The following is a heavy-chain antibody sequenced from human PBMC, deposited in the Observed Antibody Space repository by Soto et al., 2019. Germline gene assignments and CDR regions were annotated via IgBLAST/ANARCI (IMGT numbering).Heavy chain of an antibody. CDR3: AKDRGGYCSSTSCYPNGMDV. J-gene: IGHJ6*02. V-gene: IGHV3-23*01. CDR1: GFTFSSYA. D-gene: IGHD2-2*01. CDR2: ISGSGGST. Sequence: GGSLRLSCAASGFTFSSYAMSWVRQAPGKGLEWVSAISGSGGSTYYADSVKGRFTISRDNSKNTLYLKMNSLRAEDTAVYYGAKDRGGYCSSTSCYPNGMDVWGQGTTVTVSS.